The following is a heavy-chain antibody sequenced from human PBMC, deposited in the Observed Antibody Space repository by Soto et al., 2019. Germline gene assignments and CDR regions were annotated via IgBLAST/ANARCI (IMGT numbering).Heavy chain of an antibody. CDR3: ARSIAVSSLDY. D-gene: IGHD6-19*01. CDR2: ISYDGNKK. Sequence: QVQLVESGGGVVQPGRSLRLSCAASGFTLSSYSMHWVRQAPGKGLDWVSVISYDGNKKLYGDSVKGRFSISRDTSKNTVDLQMNSLRPEDTAVYYCARSIAVSSLDYWGQGTLVTVSS. J-gene: IGHJ4*02. CDR1: GFTLSSYS. V-gene: IGHV3-30-3*01.